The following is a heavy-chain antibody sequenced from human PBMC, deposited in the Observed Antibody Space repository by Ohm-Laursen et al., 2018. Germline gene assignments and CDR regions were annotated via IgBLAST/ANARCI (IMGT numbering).Heavy chain of an antibody. CDR2: FYIGGTT. D-gene: IGHD6-19*01. V-gene: IGHV3-53*01. CDR3: AREVPVAAPSLGPYDI. Sequence: SLRLSCTAAGLTVSSNYMNWVRQAPGKGPEWVSVFYIGGTTYYADSVKGRFTISRDNSKNTVYLQMNSLRVEDTAVYYCAREVPVAAPSLGPYDIWGQGTLVTVSS. J-gene: IGHJ3*02. CDR1: GLTVSSNY.